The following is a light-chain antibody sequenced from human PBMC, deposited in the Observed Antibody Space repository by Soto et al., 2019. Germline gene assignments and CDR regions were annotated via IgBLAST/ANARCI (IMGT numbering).Light chain of an antibody. CDR1: STDVGGYNY. CDR2: DVT. Sequence: QSALTQPPSVSGSPRQSVTISCTGTSTDVGGYNYVSWYQQSPGKAPKLLIFDVTKRPSGVPDRFSASKSGNTASLTISGLQAEDEADYYCCSYTGGSYVFGTGIQLTVL. V-gene: IGLV2-11*01. J-gene: IGLJ1*01. CDR3: CSYTGGSYV.